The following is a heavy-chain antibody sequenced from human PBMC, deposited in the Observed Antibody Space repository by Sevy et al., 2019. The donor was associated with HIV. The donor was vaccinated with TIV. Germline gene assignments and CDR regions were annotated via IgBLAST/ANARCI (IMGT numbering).Heavy chain of an antibody. J-gene: IGHJ4*02. V-gene: IGHV3-7*05. CDR3: ARAGPLGDLDHFDH. CDR2: INQDGSQK. CDR1: GFTFSSYW. D-gene: IGHD4-17*01. Sequence: GESLKISCAASGFTFSSYWMSWVRQAPGKGLEWVAYINQDGSQKSYVVSVKGRFTISRDNAKNSLFLQLNSLRAEDTAVYYCARAGPLGDLDHFDHWGQGTLVTVSS.